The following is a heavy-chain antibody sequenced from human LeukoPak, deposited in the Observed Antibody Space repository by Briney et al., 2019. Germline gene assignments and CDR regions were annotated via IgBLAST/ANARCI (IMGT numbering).Heavy chain of an antibody. CDR2: INQDGSEK. D-gene: IGHD5-18*01. V-gene: IGHV3-7*01. CDR3: AKTCGYSYDLVYYYYYMDV. CDR1: GFTFSSYW. Sequence: PGGSLRLSCAASGFTFSSYWMSWVRQAPGKGVEWVANINQDGSEKYYVDSVKGRFTISRDNSKNTLYLQMNSLRTDDTAVYYFAKTCGYSYDLVYYYYYMDVWGKGTMVTVSS. J-gene: IGHJ6*03.